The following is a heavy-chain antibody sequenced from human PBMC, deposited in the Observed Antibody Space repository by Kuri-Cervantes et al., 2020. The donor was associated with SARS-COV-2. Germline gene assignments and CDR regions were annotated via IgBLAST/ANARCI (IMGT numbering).Heavy chain of an antibody. CDR1: GYSISSGYY. D-gene: IGHD3-9*01. V-gene: IGHV4-38-2*02. J-gene: IGHJ4*02. CDR3: ARAVERVTGLLDHFDS. CDR2: FYHSEGT. Sequence: GSLRLSCTVSGYSISSGYYWGWIRQPPGKGLEWIASFYHSEGTSYNPSLKSRLTMSVDTSKNQFSLRLSSVTAADTAVYYCARAVERVTGLLDHFDSWGQGTLVTVSS.